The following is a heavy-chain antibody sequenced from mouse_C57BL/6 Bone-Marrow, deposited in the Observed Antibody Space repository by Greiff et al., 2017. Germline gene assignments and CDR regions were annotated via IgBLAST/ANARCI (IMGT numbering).Heavy chain of an antibody. J-gene: IGHJ3*01. CDR3: ASSDYSNYDPTWFAY. CDR1: GFTFSSYT. D-gene: IGHD2-5*01. Sequence: EVKLVESGGGLVKPGGSLKLSCAASGFTFSSYTMSWVRQTPEKRLEWVATISGGGGNTYYPDSVKGRFTISRDNAKNTLYLQMSSLRSEDTALYYCASSDYSNYDPTWFAYWGQVTLVTVSA. CDR2: ISGGGGNT. V-gene: IGHV5-9*01.